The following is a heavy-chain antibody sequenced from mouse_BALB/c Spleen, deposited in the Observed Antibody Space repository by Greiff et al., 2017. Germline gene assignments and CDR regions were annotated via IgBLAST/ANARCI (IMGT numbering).Heavy chain of an antibody. CDR3: ARYGNYVYYYAMDY. D-gene: IGHD2-1*01. V-gene: IGHV3-8*02. CDR2: ISYSGST. J-gene: IGHJ4*01. Sequence: EVKLVESGPSLVKPSQTLSLTCSVTGDSITSGYWNWIRKFPGNKLEYMGYISYSGSTYYNPSLKSRISITRDTSKNQYYLQLNSVTTEDTATYYCARYGNYVYYYAMDYWGQGTSVTVSS. CDR1: GDSITSGY.